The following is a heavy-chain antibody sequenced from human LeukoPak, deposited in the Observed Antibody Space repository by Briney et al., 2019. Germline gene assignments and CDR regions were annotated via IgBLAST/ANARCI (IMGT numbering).Heavy chain of an antibody. Sequence: GGSLRLSCAASGFTFSDYSMNWVRQAPGKGLEWVSAIGIRGDTHYSGSVKGRFTISRENAESSLYLQMNSLRAEDTAVYYCARGGIQVSGIDEFDYWGQGTLVTVSS. V-gene: IGHV3-13*01. J-gene: IGHJ4*02. CDR1: GFTFSDYS. CDR3: ARGGIQVSGIDEFDY. CDR2: IGIRGDT. D-gene: IGHD6-19*01.